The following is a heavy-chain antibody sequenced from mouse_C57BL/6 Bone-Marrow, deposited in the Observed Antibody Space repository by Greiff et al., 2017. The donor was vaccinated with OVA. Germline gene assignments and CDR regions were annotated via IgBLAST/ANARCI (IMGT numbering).Heavy chain of an antibody. CDR2: IYWDDDN. J-gene: IGHJ2*01. D-gene: IGHD2-1*01. Sequence: QVTLKVSGPGILQPSQTLSLTCSFSGFYLSTFGMGLSWIRPPSGLDLVWLAHIYWDDDNNYNPSLKSQLRISKDTSNNPVFLKLTTVDTVDTATYYCARRSQDGNFFDYWGQGTTLTVSS. CDR3: ARRSQDGNFFDY. V-gene: IGHV8-6*01. CDR1: GFYLSTFGMG.